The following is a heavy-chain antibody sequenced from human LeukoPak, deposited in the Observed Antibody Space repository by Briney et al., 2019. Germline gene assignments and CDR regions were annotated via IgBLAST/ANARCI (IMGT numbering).Heavy chain of an antibody. Sequence: GSLRLSCAASGFSFFSYAMSWVRQAPGKGLEWVSGIDWSGGRTAYADSVKGRSTISRDNAKNSLSLQVSSLRAEDTALYYCARSGYSSGWYRGPFDYWGQGTLVTVSS. D-gene: IGHD6-19*01. CDR1: GFSFFSYA. J-gene: IGHJ4*02. CDR3: ARSGYSSGWYRGPFDY. CDR2: IDWSGGRT. V-gene: IGHV3-20*04.